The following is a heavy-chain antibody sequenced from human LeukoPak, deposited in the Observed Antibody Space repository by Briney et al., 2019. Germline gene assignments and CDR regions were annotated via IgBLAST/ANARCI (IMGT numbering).Heavy chain of an antibody. CDR2: IWSDGNNK. J-gene: IGHJ4*02. V-gene: IGHV3-33*01. CDR1: GLTFSSYA. CDR3: ARGQPGVAAAGNLDY. D-gene: IGHD6-13*01. Sequence: PGGSLRLSCAASGLTFSSYAMHWVRQAPGKGLEWVAIIWSDGNNKYYADSVEGRFTISRDTSKNTLFLQMNSLRAEDTAVYYCARGQPGVAAAGNLDYWGQGTLVTVSS.